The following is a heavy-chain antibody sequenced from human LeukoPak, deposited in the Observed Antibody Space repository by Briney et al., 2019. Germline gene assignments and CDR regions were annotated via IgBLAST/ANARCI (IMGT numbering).Heavy chain of an antibody. V-gene: IGHV1-18*01. CDR3: ARDSTTYPPYYYYYYMDV. Sequence: GASVKVSCKASGYTFTSYGISWVRQAPGQGLEGMGWISAYNGNTNYAQKLQGRVTMTTDTSTSTAYMELRSLRSDDTAVYYCARDSTTYPPYYYYYYMDVWGKGTTVTISS. J-gene: IGHJ6*03. CDR2: ISAYNGNT. CDR1: GYTFTSYG. D-gene: IGHD2/OR15-2a*01.